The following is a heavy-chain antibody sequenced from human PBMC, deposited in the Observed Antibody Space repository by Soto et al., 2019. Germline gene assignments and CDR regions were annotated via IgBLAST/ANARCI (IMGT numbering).Heavy chain of an antibody. J-gene: IGHJ1*01. CDR1: GGSISSGGYS. V-gene: IGHV4-30-2*01. CDR2: IYHSGST. D-gene: IGHD2-15*01. Sequence: PSETLALTCAVSGGSISSGGYSWSWIRQPPGKGLEWIGYIYHSGSTYYNPSLKSRVTISVDRSKNQFSLKLSSVTAADTAVYYCARGQVVAVQHWGQGTLVTGSS. CDR3: ARGQVVAVQH.